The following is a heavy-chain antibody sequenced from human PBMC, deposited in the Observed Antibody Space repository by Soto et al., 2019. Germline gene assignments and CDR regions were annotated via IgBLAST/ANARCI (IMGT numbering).Heavy chain of an antibody. CDR2: ISSSSSYI. Sequence: EVQLVESGGGLVKPGGSLRLSCAASGFTFSTYSMNWVRQAPGKGLEWVSSISSSSSYIYYADSVKGRFTISRDNAKNSRHPHMTRPTGAESTAYYCAAVAYRGGDCYPPPGTWCQRTLVTVSS. CDR1: GFTFSTYS. D-gene: IGHD2-21*02. J-gene: IGHJ5*02. V-gene: IGHV3-21*01. CDR3: AAVAYRGGDCYPPPGT.